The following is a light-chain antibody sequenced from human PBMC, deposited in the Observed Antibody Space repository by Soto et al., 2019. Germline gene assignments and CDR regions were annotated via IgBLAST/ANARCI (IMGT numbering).Light chain of an antibody. CDR3: QQYNSYSWT. CDR2: DAS. CDR1: QSISSW. Sequence: DTQMTQSPSTLSSSVGDRVTITCGASQSISSWLAWYQQKPGKAPKLLIYDASSLESGVPSRFSGSGSGTEFTLTISSLKPDDFATYYCQQYNSYSWTFGQGTKVDI. V-gene: IGKV1-5*01. J-gene: IGKJ1*01.